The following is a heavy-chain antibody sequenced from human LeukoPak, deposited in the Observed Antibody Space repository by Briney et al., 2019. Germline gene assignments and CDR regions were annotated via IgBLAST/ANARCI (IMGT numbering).Heavy chain of an antibody. D-gene: IGHD2-2*01. V-gene: IGHV3-23*01. CDR3: AKGYCSSTSCYRY. J-gene: IGHJ4*02. CDR2: ISGSGGST. CDR1: GFTFSSYA. Sequence: GRSLRLFCAASGFTFSSYAMSWVRQAPWKGLECVSAISGSGGSTYYADSVKGRFTISRDNSKNTLYLQMNSLRAEDTAVYYCAKGYCSSTSCYRYWGQGTLVTVSS.